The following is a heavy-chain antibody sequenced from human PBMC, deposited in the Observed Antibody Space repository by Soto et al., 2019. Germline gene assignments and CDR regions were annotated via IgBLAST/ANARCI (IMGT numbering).Heavy chain of an antibody. Sequence: WASVKVSCKAYNYTFTSYGIHWVRQAPGQGLEWMGSIDPLTGNTNYAQNIQGRVTMTADTSTTTAYMEVRSLRSDDTAMYYCARGYYDSSGYYYLVSPDGAFDIWGQGTMVTVSS. D-gene: IGHD3-22*01. CDR1: NYTFTSYG. J-gene: IGHJ3*02. CDR2: IDPLTGNT. CDR3: ARGYYDSSGYYYLVSPDGAFDI. V-gene: IGHV1-18*01.